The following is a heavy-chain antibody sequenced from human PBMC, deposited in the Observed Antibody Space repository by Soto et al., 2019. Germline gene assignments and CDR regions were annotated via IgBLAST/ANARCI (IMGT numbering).Heavy chain of an antibody. V-gene: IGHV1-3*01. D-gene: IGHD5-12*01. Sequence: ASVKVSCKASKYTFTNYAIHWVRQAPGQRLEWMGWINAGNGHTKYSQKFQARVTITRDTSASTAYMELSSLRSEDTAKYFCAREGNLGRWLQPLDFWGQGTLVTVSS. CDR1: KYTFTNYA. CDR2: INAGNGHT. J-gene: IGHJ4*02. CDR3: AREGNLGRWLQPLDF.